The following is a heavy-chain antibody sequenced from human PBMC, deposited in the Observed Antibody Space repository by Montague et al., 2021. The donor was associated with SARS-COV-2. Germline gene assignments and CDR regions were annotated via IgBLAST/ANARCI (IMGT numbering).Heavy chain of an antibody. CDR2: IYYSGST. CDR3: ARVVAAAGTPVFDY. V-gene: IGHV4-59*01. Sequence: SETLSLTCTVSGGSISSYYWSWIRQPPGKGLEWIGYIYYSGSTNYNPSLKSRVTISVNTSKNQFSLKLSPVTAADTAVYYCARVVAAAGTPVFDYWGQGTLVTVSS. CDR1: GGSISSYY. D-gene: IGHD6-13*01. J-gene: IGHJ4*02.